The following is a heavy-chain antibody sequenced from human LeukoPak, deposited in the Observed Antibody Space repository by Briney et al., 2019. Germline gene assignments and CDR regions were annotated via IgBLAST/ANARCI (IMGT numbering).Heavy chain of an antibody. D-gene: IGHD5-12*01. Sequence: SETLSLTCAVYGGSFSGYYWSWIRQPPGKGLEWIGEINHSGSTYYNPSLKSRVTISVDTSKNQFSLKLSSVTAADTAVYYCARYAYSGYFYFDYWGQGTLVTVSS. CDR2: INHSGST. CDR1: GGSFSGYY. V-gene: IGHV4-34*01. J-gene: IGHJ4*02. CDR3: ARYAYSGYFYFDY.